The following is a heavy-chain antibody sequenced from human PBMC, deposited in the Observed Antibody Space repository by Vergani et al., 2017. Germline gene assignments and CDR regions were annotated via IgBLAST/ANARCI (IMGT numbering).Heavy chain of an antibody. CDR2: INPNSGGT. J-gene: IGHJ4*02. Sequence: QVQLVQSGAEVKKPGASVKVSCKASGYTFTGYYMHWVRQAPGQGLEWMGWINPNSGGTNYAQKFQGRVTMTRDTSISTAYMELSRLRSDDTAVYYCARVRTEVGVWDSSGYDGLGYWGQGTLVTVSS. D-gene: IGHD3-22*01. CDR1: GYTFTGYY. V-gene: IGHV1-2*02. CDR3: ARVRTEVGVWDSSGYDGLGY.